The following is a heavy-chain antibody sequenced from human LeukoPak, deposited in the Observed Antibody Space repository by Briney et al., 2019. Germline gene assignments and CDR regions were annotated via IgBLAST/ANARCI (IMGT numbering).Heavy chain of an antibody. CDR3: VRSGQLASFHY. Sequence: GGSLRLSCAASGFTFRTDWMHWVRQAPGKGLVWVSHISNDEIRTTYADSVKGRFTISRDNAENTLYLQMNSLRVEDTAVYYCVRSGQLASFHYWGQGTLVTVSS. CDR1: GFTFRTDW. J-gene: IGHJ4*02. D-gene: IGHD6-6*01. V-gene: IGHV3-74*01. CDR2: ISNDEIRT.